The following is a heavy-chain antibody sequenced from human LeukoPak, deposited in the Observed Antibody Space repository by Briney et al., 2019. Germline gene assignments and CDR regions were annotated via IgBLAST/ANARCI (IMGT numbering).Heavy chain of an antibody. D-gene: IGHD4-17*01. CDR2: IYYSGST. V-gene: IGHV4-59*01. J-gene: IGHJ4*02. Sequence: SETLSLTCTVSGGSISSYYWSWIRQPPGKGLKWIGYIYYSGSTNYNPSLKSRVTISVDTSKNQFSLKLSSVTAADTAVYYCARVDGDYVYFDYWGQGTLVTVSS. CDR1: GGSISSYY. CDR3: ARVDGDYVYFDY.